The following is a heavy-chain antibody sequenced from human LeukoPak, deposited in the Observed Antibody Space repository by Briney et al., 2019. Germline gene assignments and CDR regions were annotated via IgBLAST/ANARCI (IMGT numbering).Heavy chain of an antibody. Sequence: SVKISCTASVYTFTGYNLHWVRQTPGQGREWRWGSNPKSVGTNNAQKIQGRVTMTRGTSTSTASTEMSRLRYDDMAVYYCASARTTVVFETPLGAFDIWGQGRMVTV. D-gene: IGHD4-23*01. J-gene: IGHJ3*02. CDR2: SNPKSVGT. CDR3: ASARTTVVFETPLGAFDI. CDR1: VYTFTGYN. V-gene: IGHV1-2*02.